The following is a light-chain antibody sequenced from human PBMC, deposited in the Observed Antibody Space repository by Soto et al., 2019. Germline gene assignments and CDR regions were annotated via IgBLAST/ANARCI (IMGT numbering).Light chain of an antibody. CDR2: SAS. V-gene: IGKV1-39*01. CDR3: QQSFSTPT. Sequence: DIQMTQSPSSLSTSVGDRVTITCRASQRINIYLNWYRQKPGKAPELLIYSASNLQSGVPSRFSGSGSGTDFTLTISSLQPEDFATHYCQQSFSTPTFGQGTRLDIK. J-gene: IGKJ5*01. CDR1: QRINIY.